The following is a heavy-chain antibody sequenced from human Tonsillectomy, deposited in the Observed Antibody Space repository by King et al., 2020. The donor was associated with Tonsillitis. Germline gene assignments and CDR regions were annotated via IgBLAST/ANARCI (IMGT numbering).Heavy chain of an antibody. Sequence: VQLQESGPGLVKPSENLSLTCTVSGGSISSYYWSWIRQPPGKGLEWIGYIYYSGSTNYNPSLKSRVTISVDTSKNQFSLKLSSVTAADTAVYYCARYIVGAIDAFDIWGQGTMVTVSS. CDR2: IYYSGST. CDR3: ARYIVGAIDAFDI. J-gene: IGHJ3*02. V-gene: IGHV4-59*01. D-gene: IGHD1-26*01. CDR1: GGSISSYY.